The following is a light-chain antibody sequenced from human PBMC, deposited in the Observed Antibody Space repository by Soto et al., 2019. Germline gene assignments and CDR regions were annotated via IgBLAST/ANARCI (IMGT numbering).Light chain of an antibody. CDR3: QHYYQWPLS. Sequence: IVMSQSPATVSVSPGERATLSCRASQSVSINLAWYQQKPGQAPRLLIYGTSTRATGIPAGFSGSGSGTEFTLTISSLQSEDFALFFCQHYYQWPLSFGGGTKVDIK. J-gene: IGKJ4*01. V-gene: IGKV3-15*01. CDR1: QSVSIN. CDR2: GTS.